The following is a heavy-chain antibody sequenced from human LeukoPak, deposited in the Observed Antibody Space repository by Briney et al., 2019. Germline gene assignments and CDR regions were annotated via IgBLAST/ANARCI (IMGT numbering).Heavy chain of an antibody. CDR1: GFTVSSNY. V-gene: IGHV3-66*01. J-gene: IGHJ3*02. CDR2: IYSGGST. D-gene: IGHD2-15*01. Sequence: GGSLRLSCAASGFTVSSNYMSWVRQAPGKGLEWVSVIYSGGSTYYADSVKGRFTISRDNSKNTLYLQMNSLRAEDTAVYYCARERIRRGEAFDIWGQGTMVTVSS. CDR3: ARERIRRGEAFDI.